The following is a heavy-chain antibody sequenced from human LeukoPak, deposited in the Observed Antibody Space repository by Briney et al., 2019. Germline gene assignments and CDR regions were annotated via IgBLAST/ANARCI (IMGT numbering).Heavy chain of an antibody. Sequence: GGSLRLPCAASGFTFSDYYMSWIRQAPGKGLEWVSYISSSGSTIYYADSVKGRFTISRDNAKNSLYLQMNSLRAEDTAVYYCARARNFGVVITQIDYWGQGTLVTVSS. CDR2: ISSSGSTI. V-gene: IGHV3-11*01. CDR1: GFTFSDYY. CDR3: ARARNFGVVITQIDY. J-gene: IGHJ4*02. D-gene: IGHD3-3*01.